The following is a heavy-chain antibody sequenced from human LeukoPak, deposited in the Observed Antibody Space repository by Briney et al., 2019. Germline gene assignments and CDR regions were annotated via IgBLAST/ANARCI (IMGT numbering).Heavy chain of an antibody. CDR2: IYTSGST. CDR1: GGSISSSNW. D-gene: IGHD1-26*01. Sequence: SETLSLTCVVSGGSISSSNWWSWVRQSPGKGLEWIGRIYTSGSTNYNPSLKSGVTISVDTSKNQFSLKLRSVTAADTAVYYCASSGSSPLDYWGQGTLVTVSS. CDR3: ASSGSSPLDY. J-gene: IGHJ4*02. V-gene: IGHV4-4*02.